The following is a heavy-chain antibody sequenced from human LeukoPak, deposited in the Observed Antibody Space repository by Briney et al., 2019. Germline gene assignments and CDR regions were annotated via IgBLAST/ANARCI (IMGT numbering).Heavy chain of an antibody. J-gene: IGHJ4*02. CDR1: GFTFSSYG. Sequence: GGSLRLSCAASGFTFSSYGMHWVRQAPGKGLEWVAVISYDGSNKYYADSVKGRFTISRDNSKNTLYLQMNGLRAEDTAVYYCARGRYYFDYWGQGTLVTVSS. V-gene: IGHV3-33*05. D-gene: IGHD5-24*01. CDR3: ARGRYYFDY. CDR2: ISYDGSNK.